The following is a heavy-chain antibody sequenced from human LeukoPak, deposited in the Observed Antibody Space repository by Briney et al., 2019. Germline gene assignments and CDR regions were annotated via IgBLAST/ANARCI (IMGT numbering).Heavy chain of an antibody. CDR3: VRSPVRGYYFDF. J-gene: IGHJ4*02. D-gene: IGHD2-15*01. Sequence: KPSETLSLTCTVSGGSITSGGYSWSWIRQHPGKSLEWIGYIYHSGNTYYNPSLKSRVTISVDTSKRQFFLNLNSVTAADTAIYHCVRSPVRGYYFDFWGQGALVTVPS. V-gene: IGHV4-31*03. CDR2: IYHSGNT. CDR1: GGSITSGGYS.